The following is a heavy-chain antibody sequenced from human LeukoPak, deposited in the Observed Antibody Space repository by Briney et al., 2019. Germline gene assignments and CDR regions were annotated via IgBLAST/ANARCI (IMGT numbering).Heavy chain of an antibody. CDR2: IGGSDGSS. J-gene: IGHJ4*02. D-gene: IGHD2-2*01. Sequence: GGSLRVCCAASGLTVSSNHMSWVRQAPGKGLEWVSGIGGSDGSSSYADSVRGRFTMSRDNSKNTLYLQMNSLRAEDTAVYYCAKDPGYCSSTSCYPYYFDYWGQGTLVTVSS. CDR3: AKDPGYCSSTSCYPYYFDY. V-gene: IGHV3-23*01. CDR1: GLTVSSNH.